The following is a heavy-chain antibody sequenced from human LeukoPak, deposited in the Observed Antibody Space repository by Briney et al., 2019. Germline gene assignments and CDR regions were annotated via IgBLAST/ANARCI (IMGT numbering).Heavy chain of an antibody. CDR3: ARLRMGFWSGYPQYNWFDP. V-gene: IGHV4-39*01. CDR1: GGSISSSSYY. J-gene: IGHJ5*02. Sequence: SETLSLTCTVSGGSISSSSYYWGWIRQPPGKGLEWIGSIYYSGSTYYNPSLKSRVTISVDTSKNQFSLKLSSVTAADTAVYYCARLRMGFWSGYPQYNWFDPWGQGTLVTVSS. CDR2: IYYSGST. D-gene: IGHD3-3*01.